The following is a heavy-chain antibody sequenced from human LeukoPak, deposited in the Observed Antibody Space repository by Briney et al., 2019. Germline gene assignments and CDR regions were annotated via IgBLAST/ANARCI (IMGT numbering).Heavy chain of an antibody. Sequence: SETLSLTCTVSGGSISSYYWSWIRQRPGKGLECIGYIYYGGSTNYNPSLKSRVTISVDTSKNQFSLKLSSVTAADTAVYYCARHSRDGYNFDDYWGQGTLVTVSS. CDR1: GGSISSYY. V-gene: IGHV4-59*08. CDR2: IYYGGST. D-gene: IGHD5-24*01. J-gene: IGHJ4*02. CDR3: ARHSRDGYNFDDY.